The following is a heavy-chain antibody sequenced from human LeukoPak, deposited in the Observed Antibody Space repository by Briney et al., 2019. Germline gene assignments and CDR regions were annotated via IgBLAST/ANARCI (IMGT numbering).Heavy chain of an antibody. J-gene: IGHJ1*01. CDR2: INWNGGST. Sequence: GGSLRLSCAASGFTFDDYGMSWVRQAPGKGLEWVSGINWNGGSTGYADSVKGRFTISRDNAKNSLYLQMNSLRAEDTAVYYCARDKYSSSWPPQYFQHWGQGTLVTVSS. CDR3: ARDKYSSSWPPQYFQH. D-gene: IGHD6-13*01. CDR1: GFTFDDYG. V-gene: IGHV3-20*04.